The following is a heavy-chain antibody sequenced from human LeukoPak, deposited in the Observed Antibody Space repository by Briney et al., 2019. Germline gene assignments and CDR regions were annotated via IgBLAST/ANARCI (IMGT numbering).Heavy chain of an antibody. CDR2: ITSDGSST. CDR3: ARDLNGDYASAFDI. J-gene: IGHJ3*02. V-gene: IGHV3-74*01. D-gene: IGHD4-17*01. CDR1: GFSFSSYW. Sequence: AGSLRLSCAASGFSFSSYWMRWVRQAPGKGLVWVSRITSDGSSTSYADSVKGRFTISRKNAKNPLYLQMKSLRAEDTAVYYCARDLNGDYASAFDIWGQGTMVTVPS.